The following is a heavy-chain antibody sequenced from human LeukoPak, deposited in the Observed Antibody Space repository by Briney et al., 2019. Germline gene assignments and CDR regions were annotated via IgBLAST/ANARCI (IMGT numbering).Heavy chain of an antibody. CDR3: ALLAVASDFDY. CDR2: IGSSGTTI. CDR1: GFPFSIYE. J-gene: IGHJ4*02. V-gene: IGHV3-48*03. Sequence: PGRSLRLSCAVSGFPFSIYEMNWVRQPPGEGMEWVSNIGSSGTTIYYADSVRGRFSISRDNAKSSLYLKMNSLRVEDTAVYYCALLAVASDFDYWGQGALVTVSS. D-gene: IGHD6-19*01.